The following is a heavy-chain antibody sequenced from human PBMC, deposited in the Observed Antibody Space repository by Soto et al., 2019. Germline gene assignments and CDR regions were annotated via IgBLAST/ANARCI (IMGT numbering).Heavy chain of an antibody. J-gene: IGHJ4*02. CDR2: IYYDGSNK. D-gene: IGHD4-17*01. CDR1: IHLQCLW. V-gene: IGHV3-30*19. CDR3: ARVGGGPVTSDY. Sequence: QVQLVESGGGVVQPGRSETLLCSVWIHLQCLWHALGPPGSRQGAGVDGMIYYDGSNKYYADSVKGRFTISRDNSKNTLYLQMNSLRDDDTAIYYCARVGGGPVTSDYWGQGTLVTVSS.